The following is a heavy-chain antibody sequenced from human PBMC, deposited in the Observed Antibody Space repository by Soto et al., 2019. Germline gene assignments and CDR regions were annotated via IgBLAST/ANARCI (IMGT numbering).Heavy chain of an antibody. CDR3: ARLYDGVSGVAVAGIPDYFDP. J-gene: IGHJ5*02. D-gene: IGHD6-19*01. CDR1: GGSISSSNYY. V-gene: IGHV4-39*01. CDR2: IYYSGST. Sequence: QLQLQESGPGLVKPSETLSLSCTVSGGSISSSNYYWGWIRQPAGKGLEWIGSIYYSGSTFYSPSLETRVTVSVDTSKNQFSLKLSSVTAADTAVYYCARLYDGVSGVAVAGIPDYFDPWGQGTLVTVPS.